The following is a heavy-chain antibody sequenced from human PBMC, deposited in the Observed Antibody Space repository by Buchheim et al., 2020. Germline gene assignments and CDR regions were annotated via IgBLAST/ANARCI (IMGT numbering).Heavy chain of an antibody. CDR1: GFTFSNAW. J-gene: IGHJ4*02. V-gene: IGHV3-15*01. D-gene: IGHD6-13*01. CDR3: TTEAIAAAGTRFPAY. CDR2: INSKTDGGTT. Sequence: EVQLVESGGGLVKPGGSLRLSCAASGFTFSNAWMSWVRQAPGKGLEWVGRINSKTDGGTTDYAAPVKGRFTISRDDSKNALYLQMNSLKTEDTAVYYCTTEAIAAAGTRFPAYWGQGTL.